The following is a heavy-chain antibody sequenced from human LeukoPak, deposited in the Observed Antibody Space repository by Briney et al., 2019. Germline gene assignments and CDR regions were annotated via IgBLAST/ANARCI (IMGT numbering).Heavy chain of an antibody. D-gene: IGHD4-23*01. CDR3: AKDGGSTVVTPTYYFDY. CDR1: GFTFSSYG. Sequence: PGRSLRLSCAASGFTFSSYGMHWVRQARDKGLEWVAFISYDGSNKYYADSVKGRFTISRDNSKNTLYLQMNSLRAEDTAVYYCAKDGGSTVVTPTYYFDYWGQGTLVTVSS. V-gene: IGHV3-30*18. CDR2: ISYDGSNK. J-gene: IGHJ4*02.